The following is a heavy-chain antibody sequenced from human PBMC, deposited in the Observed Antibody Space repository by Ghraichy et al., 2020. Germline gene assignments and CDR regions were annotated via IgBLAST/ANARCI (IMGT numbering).Heavy chain of an antibody. CDR1: GFTFSSYE. CDR3: ARAKRIWGSRYDAFDI. V-gene: IGHV3-48*03. J-gene: IGHJ3*02. D-gene: IGHD3-16*01. CDR2: ISSSGSTI. Sequence: GGSLRLSCAASGFTFSSYEMNWVRQAPGKGLEWVSYISSSGSTIYYAASVKGRFTISRDNAKNSLYLQMNSLRAEDTAVYYCARAKRIWGSRYDAFDIWGQGTMVTVSS.